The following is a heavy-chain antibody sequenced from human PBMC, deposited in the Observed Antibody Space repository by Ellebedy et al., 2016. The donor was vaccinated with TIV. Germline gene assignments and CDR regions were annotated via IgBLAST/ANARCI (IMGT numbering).Heavy chain of an antibody. Sequence: GGSLRLXCAASGFSLNNFGMHWARQAPGKGLEWVAVIWHDGSHTYHADTLRGRFTISRDTSTNTLYLQMNGLRAEDTAFYFCARDYQNGMDVWGQGTLVTVSS. CDR1: GFSLNNFG. D-gene: IGHD2-2*01. V-gene: IGHV3-33*01. CDR2: IWHDGSHT. J-gene: IGHJ6*02. CDR3: ARDYQNGMDV.